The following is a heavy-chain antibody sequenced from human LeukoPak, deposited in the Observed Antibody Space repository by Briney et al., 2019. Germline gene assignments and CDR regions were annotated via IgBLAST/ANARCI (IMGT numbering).Heavy chain of an antibody. CDR2: IIPIFGTA. V-gene: IGHV1-69*05. CDR3: ARDPCGRGCPYDY. J-gene: IGHJ4*02. CDR1: GGTFSSYA. Sequence: SVKVSCKASGGTFSSYAISWVRQAPGQGREWMGRIIPIFGTANYAQKFQGRVTITTNESTSTAYMELSSLRSEDTAVYYCARDPCGRGCPYDYWGQGTLVTASS. D-gene: IGHD2-21*02.